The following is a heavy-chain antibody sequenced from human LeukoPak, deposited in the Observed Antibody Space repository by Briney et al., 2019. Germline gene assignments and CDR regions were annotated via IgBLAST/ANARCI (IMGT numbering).Heavy chain of an antibody. V-gene: IGHV1-18*01. CDR3: ASLTMGDFWSDLDY. J-gene: IGHJ4*02. CDR1: GYTFTSYG. Sequence: ASVKVSCKASGYTFTSYGISWVRQAPGQGLEWMGWISAYNGNTNYAQKLQGRVTMTTDTSTSTAYMELRSLRSDDTAVYYCASLTMGDFWSDLDYWGQGTPVTVSS. D-gene: IGHD3-3*01. CDR2: ISAYNGNT.